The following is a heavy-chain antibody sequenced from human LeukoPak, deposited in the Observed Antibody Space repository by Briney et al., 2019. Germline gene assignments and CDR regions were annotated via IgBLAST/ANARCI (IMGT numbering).Heavy chain of an antibody. J-gene: IGHJ4*02. Sequence: ASVKVSCKASGYTFTSYGISWVRQAPGQGLEWMGWISAYNGNTNYAQKLQGRVTMTTGTSTSTAYMELRSLRSDDTAVYYCARAFTMVRGAPFGYWGQGTLVTVSS. V-gene: IGHV1-18*01. CDR1: GYTFTSYG. CDR3: ARAFTMVRGAPFGY. CDR2: ISAYNGNT. D-gene: IGHD3-10*01.